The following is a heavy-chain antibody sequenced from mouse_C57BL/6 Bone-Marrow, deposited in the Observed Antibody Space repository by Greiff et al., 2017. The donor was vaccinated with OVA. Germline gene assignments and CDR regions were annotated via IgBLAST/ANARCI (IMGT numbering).Heavy chain of an antibody. Sequence: VQLQQSGPGLVQPSQSLSITCTVSGFSLTSYGVHWVRQSPGKGLEWLGVIWSGGSTDYNAAFISRLSISKDNSKSQVFFKMNSLQADDTAIYYCATYYGSSHYAMDYWGQGTSVTVSS. V-gene: IGHV2-2*01. CDR3: ATYYGSSHYAMDY. J-gene: IGHJ4*01. D-gene: IGHD1-1*01. CDR1: GFSLTSYG. CDR2: IWSGGST.